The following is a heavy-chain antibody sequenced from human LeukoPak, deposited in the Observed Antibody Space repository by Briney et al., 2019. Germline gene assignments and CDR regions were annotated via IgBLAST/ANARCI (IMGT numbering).Heavy chain of an antibody. D-gene: IGHD3-22*01. CDR3: ARGEMVNYYDSSGYYYPFDY. CDR1: GFTFSSYS. V-gene: IGHV3-21*01. CDR2: ISSSSSYI. J-gene: IGHJ4*02. Sequence: GVSLRLSCAASGFTFSSYSMNWVRQAPGKGLEWVSSISSSSSYIYYADSVKGRFTISRDNAKNSLYLQMNSLRAEDTAVYYCARGEMVNYYDSSGYYYPFDYWGQGTLVTVSS.